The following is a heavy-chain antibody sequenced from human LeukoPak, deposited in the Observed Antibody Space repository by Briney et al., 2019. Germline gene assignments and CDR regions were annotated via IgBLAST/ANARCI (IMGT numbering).Heavy chain of an antibody. V-gene: IGHV4-59*08. J-gene: IGHJ5*02. CDR1: GDSIRSYY. D-gene: IGHD3/OR15-3a*01. CDR2: INYSGTT. Sequence: SESLSLTCSVSGDSIRSYYWTWIRQPPGKGLEWIAYINYSGTTNYNPSLKSRVTISVDASKNQFSLKLTSVTAADTAVYYCATFQFGRNWFDPWGQGTLVTVSS. CDR3: ATFQFGRNWFDP.